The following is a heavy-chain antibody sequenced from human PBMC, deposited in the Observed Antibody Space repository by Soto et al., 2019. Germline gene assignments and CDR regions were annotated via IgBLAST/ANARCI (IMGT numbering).Heavy chain of an antibody. Sequence: ASVKVSCKASGYTFTSYAMHWVRQAPGQRLEWMGWINAGNGNTKYSQKFQGRVTITRDTSASTAYMELSSLRSEDTAVYYCSRRYYDFWSVYSPFDFWGQGTLVTVPS. CDR3: SRRYYDFWSVYSPFDF. CDR1: GYTFTSYA. J-gene: IGHJ4*02. CDR2: INAGNGNT. D-gene: IGHD3-3*01. V-gene: IGHV1-3*01.